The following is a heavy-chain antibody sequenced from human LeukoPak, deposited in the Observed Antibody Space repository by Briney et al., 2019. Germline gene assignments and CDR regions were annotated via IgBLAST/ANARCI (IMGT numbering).Heavy chain of an antibody. Sequence: GGSLTLSCAASGFALSNYAMQSVPQAPGRGVEYVSAITTNGVSTHYADCVKGGLTIYRDNSKSTLSLHMGSLRAEDMAAYYCARVCSTTTCYPANEYWGEGTLVTVSS. CDR2: ITTNGVST. D-gene: IGHD2-2*01. CDR3: ARVCSTTTCYPANEY. V-gene: IGHV3-64*02. CDR1: GFALSNYA. J-gene: IGHJ4*02.